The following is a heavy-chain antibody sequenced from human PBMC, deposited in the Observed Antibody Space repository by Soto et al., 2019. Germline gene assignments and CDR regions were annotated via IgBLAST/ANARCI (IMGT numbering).Heavy chain of an antibody. V-gene: IGHV3-7*03. Sequence: PGGSLRLSCAVSGFTFRNFWMSWVRQAPGKGLEWVANITQDASAKYYVDSVKGRFAISRDNAENSLYLQMNTLRAEDTAVYFCARDKGREGDYKNLDSWGQGTLVTVSS. CDR1: GFTFRNFW. D-gene: IGHD4-4*01. CDR2: ITQDASAK. CDR3: ARDKGREGDYKNLDS. J-gene: IGHJ4*02.